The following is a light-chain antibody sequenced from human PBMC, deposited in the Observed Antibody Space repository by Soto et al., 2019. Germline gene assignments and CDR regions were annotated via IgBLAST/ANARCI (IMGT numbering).Light chain of an antibody. CDR3: LQYSNWPPGT. CDR1: QSVNSN. J-gene: IGKJ2*02. CDR2: GAS. V-gene: IGKV3-15*01. Sequence: EIVMTQSPVTLSLSPGERATLSCRASQSVNSNLAWYQQKPGQAPRLVIYGASTRATDIPARFSGSGSGTEFTLTISSLQSEDFALYYCLQYSNWPPGTFGQGTKLEIK.